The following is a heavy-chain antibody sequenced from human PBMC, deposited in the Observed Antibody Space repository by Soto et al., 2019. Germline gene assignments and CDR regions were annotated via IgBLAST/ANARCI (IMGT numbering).Heavy chain of an antibody. CDR2: ISNDGSNK. CDR1: GLTFNTYA. D-gene: IGHD2-15*01. J-gene: IGHJ1*01. V-gene: IGHV3-30*03. CDR3: ASGRGYGIESSCYYFDYFQH. Sequence: QVQLVESGGGVGQPGTSLRLSCAASGLTFNTYAMNWIRLAPGKGLEWVAVISNDGSNKYYADSVKGRFTISRDNSKNTVYLQMNSMRGEDTGVYYSASGRGYGIESSCYYFDYFQHWGQGALVIVSS.